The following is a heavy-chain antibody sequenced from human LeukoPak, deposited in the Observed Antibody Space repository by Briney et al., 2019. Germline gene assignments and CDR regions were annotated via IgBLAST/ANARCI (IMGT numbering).Heavy chain of an antibody. CDR2: IYYSGST. CDR1: GGSISSYY. J-gene: IGHJ4*02. D-gene: IGHD3-3*01. CDR3: ARGVTPRGGNYDFWSGYNQPFDY. Sequence: PSETLSLTXTVSGGSISSYYWSWIRQPPGKGLEWIGYIYYSGSTNYNPSLKSRVTISVDTSKNQFSLKLSSVTAADTAVYYCARGVTPRGGNYDFWSGYNQPFDYWGQGTLVTVSS. V-gene: IGHV4-59*01.